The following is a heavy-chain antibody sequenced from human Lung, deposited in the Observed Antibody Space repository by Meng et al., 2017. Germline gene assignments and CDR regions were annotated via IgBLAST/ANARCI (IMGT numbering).Heavy chain of an antibody. V-gene: IGHV3-15*01. J-gene: IGHJ4*02. CDR3: ATGAAAADH. CDR2: IKSNSDGGTT. Sequence: VQVVASGGGLSKPGGSLRLSCVASGFSFTDAWMSWVRQAPGKGLEWVGRIKSNSDGGTTDYAAPVKGRFTISRDDSKNTLYLQMNSLITEDTAVYFCATGAAAADHWGQGTLVTVSS. D-gene: IGHD6-13*01. CDR1: GFSFTDAW.